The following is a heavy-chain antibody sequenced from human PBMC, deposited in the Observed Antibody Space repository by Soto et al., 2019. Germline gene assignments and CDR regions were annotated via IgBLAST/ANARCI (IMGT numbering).Heavy chain of an antibody. CDR3: AGGVRINMVRGVIIMY. J-gene: IGHJ4*02. D-gene: IGHD3-10*01. V-gene: IGHV4-39*01. CDR2: IYYSGST. Sequence: QLQLQESGPGLVKPSETLSLTCTVSGGSISSSSYYWGWIRQPPGKGLEWIGSIYYSGSTYYNPSLKSRTTTSVDKNKNQFSLKLSSVTAADTAVYYCAGGVRINMVRGVIIMYWGQGTLVTVSS. CDR1: GGSISSSSYY.